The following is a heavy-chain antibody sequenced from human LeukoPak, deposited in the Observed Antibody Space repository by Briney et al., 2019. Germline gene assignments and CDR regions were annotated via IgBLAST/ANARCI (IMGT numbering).Heavy chain of an antibody. D-gene: IGHD3-10*01. CDR1: GINFSKND. CDR2: IGSGDGDT. CDR3: ATGKDDSGSYYRPIDY. V-gene: IGHV3-23*01. J-gene: IGHJ4*02. Sequence: GGSLRLSCVVSGINFSKNDMNWVRQAPGKGPEWVSGIGSGDGDTYYAASVRGRFTISRDNSKNTLYLQMNSLRAEDTARYYCATGKDDSGSYYRPIDYWGRGTLVTVSS.